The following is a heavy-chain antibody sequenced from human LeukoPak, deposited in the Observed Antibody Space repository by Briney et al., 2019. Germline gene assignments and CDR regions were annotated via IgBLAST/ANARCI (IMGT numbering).Heavy chain of an antibody. J-gene: IGHJ4*02. Sequence: GGSLRLSCAASGFSFSSYSMNWVRQAPGKGLEWGSYISSSSSTIFYADSVKGRFTISRDNVRNSLYLQMNSLRDEDKAVYYCARAWYSWGYYFDYWGQGALVTVSS. D-gene: IGHD1-26*01. CDR2: ISSSSSTI. CDR1: GFSFSSYS. CDR3: ARAWYSWGYYFDY. V-gene: IGHV3-48*02.